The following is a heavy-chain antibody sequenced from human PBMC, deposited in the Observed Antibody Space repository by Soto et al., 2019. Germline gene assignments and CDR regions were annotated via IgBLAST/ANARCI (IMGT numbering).Heavy chain of an antibody. CDR1: GFTFSSYW. CDR3: ARESGYGDY. J-gene: IGHJ4*02. CDR2: LKSDGREI. V-gene: IGHV3-7*01. D-gene: IGHD6-25*01. Sequence: EVQLVESGGALVQPGGSLRLSCAASGFTFSSYWMAWVRQAPGKGLEWVASLKSDGREIYYVGSVKGRFTISRDNAKNSLYLQMDSLRDEDTAVYYCARESGYGDYWGQGTQVTVSS.